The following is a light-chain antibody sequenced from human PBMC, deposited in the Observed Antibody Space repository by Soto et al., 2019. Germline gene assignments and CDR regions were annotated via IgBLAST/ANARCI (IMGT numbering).Light chain of an antibody. V-gene: IGLV6-57*03. CDR3: QSYDSR. CDR2: EDN. CDR1: SGSIASNY. J-gene: IGLJ1*01. Sequence: NFMLTQPHSVSESPGKTVTISCTRSSGSIASNYVQWYQQRPGSAPTTVIYEDNQRPSGVPDRLSGSIDSSSNSASLTISGLKTEDEDDDYCQSYDSRFGTGTKLTVL.